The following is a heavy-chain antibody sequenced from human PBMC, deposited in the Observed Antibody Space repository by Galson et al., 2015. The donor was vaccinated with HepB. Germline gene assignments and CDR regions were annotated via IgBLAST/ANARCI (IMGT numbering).Heavy chain of an antibody. Sequence: SVTVSCKASGYTFTGHYVHWVRLAPGQGLEWMGWIKPNSGGANYPQKFQGWVTMTRDTSITTAYMELSRLKSDDTAVYYCARAASSSYYFDLWGRGTLVTVSS. CDR3: ARAASSSYYFDL. J-gene: IGHJ2*01. CDR2: IKPNSGGA. CDR1: GYTFTGHY. V-gene: IGHV1-2*04. D-gene: IGHD2-2*01.